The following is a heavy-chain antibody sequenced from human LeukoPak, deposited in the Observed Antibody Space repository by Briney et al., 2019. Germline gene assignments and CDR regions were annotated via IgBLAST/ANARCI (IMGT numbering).Heavy chain of an antibody. CDR2: IYYSGSI. D-gene: IGHD3-22*01. CDR3: AREWGDHYYDSSGYYYFDY. CDR1: GGSISSYY. V-gene: IGHV4-59*01. J-gene: IGHJ4*02. Sequence: SETLSLTCTVSGGSISSYYWSRIRQPPGKGLEWIGYIYYSGSINYDPSLKSRVTISVDTSKNQFSLKLSSVTAADTAVYYCAREWGDHYYDSSGYYYFDYWGQGTLVTVSS.